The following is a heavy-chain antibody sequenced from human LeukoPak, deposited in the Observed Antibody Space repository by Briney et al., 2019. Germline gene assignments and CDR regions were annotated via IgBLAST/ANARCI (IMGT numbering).Heavy chain of an antibody. V-gene: IGHV1-46*01. D-gene: IGHD4-23*01. J-gene: IGHJ4*02. CDR1: GYTFTSYY. CDR2: INPSGGST. CDR3: ARDGGFVDY. Sequence: GASVKVSCKASGYTFTSYYMHWVRQAPGQGLEWMGIINPSGGSTSYAQKFQGRVTMTTDTSTSTAYMELRSLRSDDTAVYYCARDGGFVDYWGQGTLVTVSS.